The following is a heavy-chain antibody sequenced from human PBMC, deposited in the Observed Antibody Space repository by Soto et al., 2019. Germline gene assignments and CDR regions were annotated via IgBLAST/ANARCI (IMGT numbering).Heavy chain of an antibody. CDR1: GGSISKSNYF. CDR2: ILYSGTT. J-gene: IGHJ4*02. V-gene: IGHV4-39*01. Sequence: QLQLQESGPGLVKSSETLSLTCTVSGGSISKSNYFWGWIRQAPGKGLEWIASILYSGTTSYNSSRKSRVAISVDTSKNVFSLKLNSVTAADTAVYYCARLGWGNGDSDYWGQGTLVTVSS. CDR3: ARLGWGNGDSDY. D-gene: IGHD2-21*01.